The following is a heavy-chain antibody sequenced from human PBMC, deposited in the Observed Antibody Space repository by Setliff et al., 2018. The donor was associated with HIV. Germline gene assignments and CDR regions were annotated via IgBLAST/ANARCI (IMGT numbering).Heavy chain of an antibody. D-gene: IGHD3-9*01. Sequence: SETLSLTCTVSGGSISSSDYYWGWIRQPPGKGLEWIGHIHYSGSTYCNLSLKSRVTISVDTSKNQFSLKLSSVTAADTAVYYCARGNPDYDILTGYWSHYFDYWGQGTLVTVSS. CDR1: GGSISSSDYY. CDR2: IHYSGST. J-gene: IGHJ4*02. V-gene: IGHV4-39*07. CDR3: ARGNPDYDILTGYWSHYFDY.